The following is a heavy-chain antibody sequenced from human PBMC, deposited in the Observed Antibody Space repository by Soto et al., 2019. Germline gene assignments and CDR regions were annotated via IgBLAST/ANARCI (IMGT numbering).Heavy chain of an antibody. V-gene: IGHV2-5*01. Sequence: QITLRESGPTLVKPTQTLTLTCTFSGFSLTESGVGVGWIRQPPGKALEWLAHIYWNDNTGYSPSLTGRLIVTKDTSKNLVFLTMTNMDPADTATYYCAYIPRAWDTYFDSWGQGTLVIVSS. CDR1: GFSLTESGVG. D-gene: IGHD1-26*01. CDR3: AYIPRAWDTYFDS. J-gene: IGHJ4*02. CDR2: IYWNDNT.